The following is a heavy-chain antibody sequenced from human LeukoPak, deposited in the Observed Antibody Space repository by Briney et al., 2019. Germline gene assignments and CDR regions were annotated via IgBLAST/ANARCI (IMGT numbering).Heavy chain of an antibody. CDR2: IIPSTGST. D-gene: IGHD5-12*01. CDR3: ATYSGYDPFDY. J-gene: IGHJ4*02. CDR1: GYTFTSYY. V-gene: IGHV1-46*01. Sequence: ASVKVSCKASGYTFTSYYIHWVRQAPGQELEWMGIIIPSTGSTSYAQKFQGRVTMIRDTSTSTVYMELSSLRSEDTAVYYCATYSGYDPFDYWGQGTLVTVSS.